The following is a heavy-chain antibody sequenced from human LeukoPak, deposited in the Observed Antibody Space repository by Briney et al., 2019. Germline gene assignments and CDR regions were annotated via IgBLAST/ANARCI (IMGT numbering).Heavy chain of an antibody. CDR3: ARDYGGDFDC. V-gene: IGHV3-48*01. D-gene: IGHD2-21*01. CDR1: GFSFSSFS. Sequence: GGSLRLSCAASGFSFSSFSMNWVRQAPGKGLEWVSYISSSSSTIYYADSVKGRFAISRDNGKNSLFLHMNSLTAEDTAVYYCARDYGGDFDCWGQGTLVAVSS. CDR2: ISSSSSTI. J-gene: IGHJ4*02.